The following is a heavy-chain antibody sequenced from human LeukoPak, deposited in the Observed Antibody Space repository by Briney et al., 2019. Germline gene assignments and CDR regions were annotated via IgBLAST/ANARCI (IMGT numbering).Heavy chain of an antibody. V-gene: IGHV1-24*01. D-gene: IGHD1-26*01. Sequence: ASVKVSCKVSGYTLTELSMHWVRQAPGKGLEWMGGFDPEDGETIYAQKFQGRVTMTEDTSTDTAYMELSSLRSEDTAVYYCATSPRVGATPYYFDYWGQGTLVTVSS. CDR3: ATSPRVGATPYYFDY. CDR2: FDPEDGET. CDR1: GYTLTELS. J-gene: IGHJ4*02.